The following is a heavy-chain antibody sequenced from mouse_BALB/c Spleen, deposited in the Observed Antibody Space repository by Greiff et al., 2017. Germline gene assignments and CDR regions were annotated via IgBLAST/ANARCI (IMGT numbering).Heavy chain of an antibody. CDR2: ISSGGST. V-gene: IGHV5-6-5*01. J-gene: IGHJ4*01. CDR3: ARGRYYGSSYYAMDY. D-gene: IGHD1-1*01. CDR1: GFTFSSYA. Sequence: DVKLVESGGGLVKPGGSLKLSCAASGFTFSSYAMSWVRQTPEKRLEWVASISSGGSTYYPDSVKGRFTISRDNARNILYLQMSSLRSEDTAMYYCARGRYYGSSYYAMDYWGQGTSVTVSS.